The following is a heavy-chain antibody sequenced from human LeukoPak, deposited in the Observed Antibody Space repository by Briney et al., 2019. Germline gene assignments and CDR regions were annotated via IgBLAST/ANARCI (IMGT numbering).Heavy chain of an antibody. CDR1: GFTFSSYA. Sequence: GGSLRLSFAASGFTFSSYAMSWVRQAPGKGLEWVSAISGSGGSTYYADSVKGRFTISRDNSKNTLYLQMNSLRAEDTAVYYCAKDQGGIAAAAPFDYWGQGTLVTVSS. J-gene: IGHJ4*02. V-gene: IGHV3-23*01. D-gene: IGHD6-13*01. CDR3: AKDQGGIAAAAPFDY. CDR2: ISGSGGST.